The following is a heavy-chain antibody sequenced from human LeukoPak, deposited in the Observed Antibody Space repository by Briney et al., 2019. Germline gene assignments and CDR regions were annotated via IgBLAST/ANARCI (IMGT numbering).Heavy chain of an antibody. D-gene: IGHD3-10*01. Sequence: SETLSLTCSVSGGSVSSRDFYWAWIRQPPGKGLEWIGSIYYSGSTYHNPSLKSRVTMSVDTSKNQFSLKLSSVTAADTAVYYCARPNLRGRYDAFDIWGQGTMVTVSS. CDR1: GGSVSSRDFY. CDR3: ARPNLRGRYDAFDI. V-gene: IGHV4-39*07. J-gene: IGHJ3*02. CDR2: IYYSGST.